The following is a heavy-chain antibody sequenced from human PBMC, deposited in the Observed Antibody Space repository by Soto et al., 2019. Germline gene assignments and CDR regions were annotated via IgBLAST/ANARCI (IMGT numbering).Heavy chain of an antibody. V-gene: IGHV3-30*18. D-gene: IGHD5-12*01. CDR3: AKLPGGYDFDY. CDR2: ISYDGSNK. CDR1: GFTFSSYG. J-gene: IGHJ4*02. Sequence: GGSLRLSCAASGFTFSSYGMHWVRQAPGKGLEWVAVISYDGSNKYYADSAKGRFTISRDNSKNTLYLQMNSLRAEDTAVYYCAKLPGGYDFDYWGQGTLVTVSS.